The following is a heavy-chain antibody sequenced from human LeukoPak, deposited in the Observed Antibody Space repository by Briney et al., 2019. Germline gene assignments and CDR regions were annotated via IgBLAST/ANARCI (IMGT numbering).Heavy chain of an antibody. V-gene: IGHV1-69*13. CDR3: ARDDVRSLYYYYGMDV. Sequence: ASVKVSCKASGYTFTSYYMHWVRQAPGQGLEWMGGIIPIFGTANYAQKFQGRVTITADESTSTAYMELSSLRSEDTAVYYCARDDVRSLYYYYGMDVWGQGTTVTVSS. J-gene: IGHJ6*02. CDR1: GYTFTSYY. CDR2: IIPIFGTA.